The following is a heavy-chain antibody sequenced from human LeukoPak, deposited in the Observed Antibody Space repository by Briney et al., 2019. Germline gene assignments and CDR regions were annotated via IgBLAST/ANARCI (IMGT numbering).Heavy chain of an antibody. CDR1: GFTFSSYG. V-gene: IGHV3-33*01. D-gene: IGHD1-7*01. CDR2: IWYDGSNK. CDR3: AREPPFRDITGTFDY. Sequence: GGSLRLSCAASGFTFSSYGMHWVRQAPGKGLEWVAVIWYDGSNKYYADSVKGRFTISRDNSKNTLYLQMNSLKAEDSAVYYCAREPPFRDITGTFDYWGQGTLVTVSS. J-gene: IGHJ4*02.